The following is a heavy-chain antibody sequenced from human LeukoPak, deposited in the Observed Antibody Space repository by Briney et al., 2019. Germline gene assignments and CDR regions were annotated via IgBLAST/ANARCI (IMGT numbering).Heavy chain of an antibody. CDR1: AFTFSNYA. J-gene: IGHJ4*02. Sequence: GGSLRLSCAASAFTFSNYAMHWVRQAPGKGLEWVSAISGSGGSTYYADSVKGRFTISRDNSKNTLYLQMNSLRAEDTAVYYCAREGGGYNNRGFDYWGQGTLVTVSS. CDR2: ISGSGGST. CDR3: AREGGGYNNRGFDY. V-gene: IGHV3-23*01. D-gene: IGHD5-24*01.